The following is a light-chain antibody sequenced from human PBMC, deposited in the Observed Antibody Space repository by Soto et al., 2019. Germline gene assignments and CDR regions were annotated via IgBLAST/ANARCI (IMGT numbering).Light chain of an antibody. CDR1: QTILYSSNNKNC. CDR2: WAS. Sequence: DIVMTQSPDSLAVSLGERATINCKSSQTILYSSNNKNCLAWYQQKPGQPPKLLIYWASTRESGVPDRFSGSGSETDFTLTISSLQAEDVAVYYCQQYYSTPLTFGGGTKVDIK. CDR3: QQYYSTPLT. J-gene: IGKJ4*01. V-gene: IGKV4-1*01.